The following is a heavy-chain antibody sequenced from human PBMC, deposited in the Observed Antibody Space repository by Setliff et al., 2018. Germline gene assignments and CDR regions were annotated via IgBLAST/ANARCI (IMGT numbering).Heavy chain of an antibody. Sequence: PSETPSLTCTVSGGSISSSSYYWGWIRQPPGKGLEWIGSIYYSGSTYYNPSLKSRVTISVDTSKNQFSLKLSSVTAADTSVYYCASRGKQGVLWFGESLGAFDIWGQGTMVTVSS. J-gene: IGHJ3*02. CDR2: IYYSGST. CDR1: GGSISSSSYY. V-gene: IGHV4-39*01. CDR3: ASRGKQGVLWFGESLGAFDI. D-gene: IGHD3-10*01.